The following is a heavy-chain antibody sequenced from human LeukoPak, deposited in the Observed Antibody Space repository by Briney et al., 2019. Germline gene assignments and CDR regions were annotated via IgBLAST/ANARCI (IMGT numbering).Heavy chain of an antibody. J-gene: IGHJ4*02. D-gene: IGHD5-18*01. Sequence: ASVKVSCKASGYTFTSYGISWVRQAPGQGLEWRGWISAYNGNTNYAQKLQGRVTMTTDTSTSTAYMELRSLRSDDTAVYYCARDVGDTAMVTEFDYWGQGTLVTVSS. V-gene: IGHV1-18*01. CDR3: ARDVGDTAMVTEFDY. CDR2: ISAYNGNT. CDR1: GYTFTSYG.